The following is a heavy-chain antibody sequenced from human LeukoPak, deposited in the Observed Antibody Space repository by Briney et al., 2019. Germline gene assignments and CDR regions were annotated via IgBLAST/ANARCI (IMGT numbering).Heavy chain of an antibody. CDR1: GFTFGDYA. J-gene: IGHJ4*02. CDR2: IKRKAYSGTT. CDR3: TRDPEHIVVVTESFDY. Sequence: GGSLRLSCTASGFTFGDYAMSWFRQAPGKGLEWVGFIKRKAYSGTTEYAASVKGRFTISRDDSKSIAYLQMNSLKTEDTAVYYCTRDPEHIVVVTESFDYWGQGTLVTVSS. D-gene: IGHD2-21*02. V-gene: IGHV3-49*03.